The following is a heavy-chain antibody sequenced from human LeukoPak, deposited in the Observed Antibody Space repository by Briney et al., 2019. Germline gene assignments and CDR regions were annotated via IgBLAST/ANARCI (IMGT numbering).Heavy chain of an antibody. CDR1: GFTFSSYA. CDR2: ISGSGGST. Sequence: PGGSLRLSCAASGFTFSSYAMSWVRQAPGKGLEWVSAISGSGGSTYYADSVKGRFTISRDNSKNTLYLQMNSLRAEDTAVYYCARVSSRDDYIWGSYLDYWGQGTLVTVSS. J-gene: IGHJ4*02. V-gene: IGHV3-23*01. D-gene: IGHD3-16*02. CDR3: ARVSSRDDYIWGSYLDY.